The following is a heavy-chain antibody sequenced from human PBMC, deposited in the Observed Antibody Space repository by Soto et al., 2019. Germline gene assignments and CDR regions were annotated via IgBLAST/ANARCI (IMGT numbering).Heavy chain of an antibody. J-gene: IGHJ3*02. CDR1: GFTFSDYY. D-gene: IGHD2-15*01. CDR3: ARDPTRDCSGGSCYGLKAFDI. CDR2: ISSRGSTI. V-gene: IGHV3-11*01. Sequence: QVQLVESGGGLVKPGGSLRLSCAASGFTFSDYYMSWIRQAPGKGLEWVSYISSRGSTIYYADSVKGRFTISRDNAKNSLYLQMNSLRAEDTAVYYCARDPTRDCSGGSCYGLKAFDIWGQGTMVTVSS.